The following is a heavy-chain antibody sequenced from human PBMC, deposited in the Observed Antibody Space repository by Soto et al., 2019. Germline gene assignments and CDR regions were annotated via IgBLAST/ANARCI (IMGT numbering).Heavy chain of an antibody. CDR1: GGSLSGFS. CDR3: ARFPADY. Sequence: PSETLSLTCAVHGGSLSGFSWSWIRQPPGKGLEWIGEINHSGDTDYNPSLKSRVTISVDTSKNLFSLSLTSVTAADTAVYYCARFPADYWGQGTLVTVSS. V-gene: IGHV4-34*01. J-gene: IGHJ4*02. CDR2: INHSGDT. D-gene: IGHD2-2*01.